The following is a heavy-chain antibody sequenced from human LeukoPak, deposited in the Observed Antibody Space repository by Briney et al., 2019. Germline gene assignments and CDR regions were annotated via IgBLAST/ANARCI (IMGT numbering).Heavy chain of an antibody. CDR2: IYSGGST. V-gene: IGHV3-53*01. D-gene: IGHD4-23*01. CDR1: GFTVSSNY. CDR3: ARDQPDYGGTGIDY. J-gene: IGHJ4*02. Sequence: GGSLRLSCAASGFTVSSNYMSWVRQAPGKGLEWVSVIYSGGSTYYADSVKGRFTISRDNSKNTLYHQMNSLRAEDTAVYYCARDQPDYGGTGIDYWGQGTLVTVSS.